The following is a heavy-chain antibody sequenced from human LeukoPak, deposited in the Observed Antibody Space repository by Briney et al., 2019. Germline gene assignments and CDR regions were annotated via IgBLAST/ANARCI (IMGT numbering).Heavy chain of an antibody. D-gene: IGHD6-13*01. CDR1: GYTFTSYG. V-gene: IGHV1-18*01. J-gene: IGHJ6*02. CDR2: ISAYNGNT. Sequence: ASVKVSCKASGYTFTSYGISWVRQAPGQGLEWMGWISAYNGNTNYAQKLQGRVTMTTDTSTSTAYMELRSLRSDDTAVYYCARDAGYSSSWYKAVYYYGMDVWGQGTTVTVSS. CDR3: ARDAGYSSSWYKAVYYYGMDV.